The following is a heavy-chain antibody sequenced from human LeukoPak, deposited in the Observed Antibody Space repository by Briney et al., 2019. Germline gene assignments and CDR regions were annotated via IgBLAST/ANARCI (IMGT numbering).Heavy chain of an antibody. D-gene: IGHD2-2*01. CDR2: ISAYNGNT. V-gene: IGHV1-18*01. J-gene: IGHJ4*02. CDR3: ARAPQDIVVVPAAVDY. CDR1: GYTFTSYG. Sequence: ASVTVSCMASGYTFTSYGISWVRQAPGQGLEWMGWISAYNGNTNYAQKLQGRVTITTDTSTSTAYMELRSLRSEDTAVYYCARAPQDIVVVPAAVDYWGQGTLVTVSS.